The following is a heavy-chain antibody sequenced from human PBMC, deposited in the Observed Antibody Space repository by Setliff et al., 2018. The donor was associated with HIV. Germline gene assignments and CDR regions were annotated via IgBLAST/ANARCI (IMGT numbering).Heavy chain of an antibody. CDR1: GGSIWNYY. D-gene: IGHD1-1*01. CDR2: IYYSGST. Sequence: ETLSLTCTVSGGSIWNYYWSWIRQPPGKGLEWIGTIYYSGSTYYKPSLKSRVTISVDTSKNQFSLKLSSVTAADTAVYYCARQGQLGSEWGQGTLVTVSS. CDR3: ARQGQLGSE. J-gene: IGHJ4*02. V-gene: IGHV4-39*01.